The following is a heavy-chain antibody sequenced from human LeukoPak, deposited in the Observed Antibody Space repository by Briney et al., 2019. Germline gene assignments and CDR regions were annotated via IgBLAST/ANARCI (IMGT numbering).Heavy chain of an antibody. CDR1: GGTFSSYA. CDR3: AREAGFWSGYPPS. D-gene: IGHD3-3*01. CDR2: IIPIFGTA. Sequence: SVKVSCKASGGTFSSYAISWVRQALGQGLEWMGGIIPIFGTANYAQKFQGRVTITTDESTSTAYMELSSLRSEDTAVYYCAREAGFWSGYPPSWGQGTLVTVSS. J-gene: IGHJ5*02. V-gene: IGHV1-69*05.